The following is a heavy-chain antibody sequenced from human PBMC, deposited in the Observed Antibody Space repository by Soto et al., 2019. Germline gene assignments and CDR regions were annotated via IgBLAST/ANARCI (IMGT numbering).Heavy chain of an antibody. Sequence: PSETLSLTCTVSGGSISSSSYYWGWIRQPPGKGLEWIGSIYYSGSTYYNPSLKSRVTISLDTSKNQFSLKLSSVTAADTAVYYCARHTPAISIXDHWGQGTLVTVS. D-gene: IGHD2-15*01. J-gene: IGHJ4*02. CDR3: ARHTPAISIXDH. CDR1: GGSISSSSYY. CDR2: IYYSGST. V-gene: IGHV4-39*01.